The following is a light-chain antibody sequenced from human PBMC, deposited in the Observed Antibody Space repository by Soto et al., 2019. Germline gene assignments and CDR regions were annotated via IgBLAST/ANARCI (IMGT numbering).Light chain of an antibody. J-gene: IGLJ1*01. CDR3: SSYTSSSTYV. CDR1: SSDVGGYNY. CDR2: EVS. V-gene: IGLV2-14*01. Sequence: QSVLTQPASVSGSPGQSITISCTGTSSDVGGYNYVSWYQQYPGKAPKLMIYEVSNRPSGFPSRFSGSKSGNTASLTISVLQAEDEADYYCSSYTSSSTYVFGTGTKLTVL.